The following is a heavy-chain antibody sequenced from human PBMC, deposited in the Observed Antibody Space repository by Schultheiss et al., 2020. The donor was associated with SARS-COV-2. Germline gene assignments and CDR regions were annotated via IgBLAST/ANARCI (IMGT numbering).Heavy chain of an antibody. CDR2: INPNSGGT. D-gene: IGHD1-1*01. CDR1: GYTFTGYY. Sequence: ASVKVSCKASGYTFTGYYMHWVRQAPGQGLEWMGWINPNSGGTNYAQKFQGRVTMTRDTSISTAYMELRSLRSDDTAVYYCARDQTGTTGGYYYYYYMDVWGKGTTVTVSS. J-gene: IGHJ6*03. V-gene: IGHV1-2*02. CDR3: ARDQTGTTGGYYYYYYMDV.